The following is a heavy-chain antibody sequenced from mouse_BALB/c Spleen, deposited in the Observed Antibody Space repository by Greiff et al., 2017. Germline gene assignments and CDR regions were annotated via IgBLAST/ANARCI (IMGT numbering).Heavy chain of an antibody. D-gene: IGHD2-4*01. V-gene: IGHV3-8*02. CDR2: ISYSGST. Sequence: EVQLVESGPSLVKPSQSLSLTCSVTGDSITSGYWNWIRKFPGNKLEYMGYISYSGSTNYNPSLKSRISITRDTSTNQYYLQLNSVTTEDTATYYCARWDYDYDGDFAYWGQGTLVTVSA. J-gene: IGHJ3*01. CDR1: GDSITSGY. CDR3: ARWDYDYDGDFAY.